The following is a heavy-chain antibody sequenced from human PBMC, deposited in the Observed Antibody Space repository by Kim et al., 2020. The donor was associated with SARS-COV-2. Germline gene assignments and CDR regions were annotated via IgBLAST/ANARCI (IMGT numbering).Heavy chain of an antibody. J-gene: IGHJ6*02. D-gene: IGHD3-3*01. CDR3: AREDHPPHYDFWTGWGGYYYGMDV. V-gene: IGHV3-11*01. CDR2: ISSSGSII. Sequence: GGSLRLSCAASGFTFSDYYMSWIRQAPGKGLEWVSYISSSGSIIYYADSVKGRFTISRDNAKNSLYLQMNSLRAEDTAVYYCAREDHPPHYDFWTGWGGYYYGMDVWGQGTTVTVSS. CDR1: GFTFSDYY.